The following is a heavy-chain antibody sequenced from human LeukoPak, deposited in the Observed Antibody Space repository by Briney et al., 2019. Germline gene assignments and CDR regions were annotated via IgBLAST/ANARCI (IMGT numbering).Heavy chain of an antibody. CDR1: GFTFSSYA. V-gene: IGHV3-64*01. Sequence: GGSLRLSCAASGFTFSSYAMHWVRQAPGKGLEYVSAISSNGGSTYYAHSVKGRFTISRDNSKNTLYLQMGSLRAEDMAVYYCARDGAPGYSSGWYHNPFDYWGQGTLVTVSS. CDR2: ISSNGGST. D-gene: IGHD6-19*01. J-gene: IGHJ4*02. CDR3: ARDGAPGYSSGWYHNPFDY.